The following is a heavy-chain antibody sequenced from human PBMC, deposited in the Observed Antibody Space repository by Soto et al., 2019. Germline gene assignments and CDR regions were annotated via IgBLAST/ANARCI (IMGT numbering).Heavy chain of an antibody. D-gene: IGHD3-3*01. CDR2: INHSGST. J-gene: IGHJ6*02. CDR1: GGSFSGYY. CDR3: ARTYFVYWCGYPRAGMDV. V-gene: IGHV4-34*01. Sequence: PSETLSLTCAVYGGSFSGYYWSWIRQPPGKGLEWIGEINHSGSTNYNPSLKSRVTISVDTSKNQFSLKLSSVTAADTAVYYCARTYFVYWCGYPRAGMDVSSRGTTDPVSS.